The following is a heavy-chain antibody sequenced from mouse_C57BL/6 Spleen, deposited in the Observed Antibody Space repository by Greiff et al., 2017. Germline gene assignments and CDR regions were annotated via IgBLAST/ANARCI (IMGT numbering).Heavy chain of an antibody. CDR3: ARWPNWDDAMDY. V-gene: IGHV1-7*01. J-gene: IGHJ4*01. Sequence: QVHVKQSGAELAKPGASVKLSCKASGYTFTSYWMHWVKQRPGQGLEWIGYINPSSGYTKYNQKFKDKATLTADKSSSTAYMQLSSLTYEDSAVYYCARWPNWDDAMDYWGQGTSVTVSS. CDR2: INPSSGYT. CDR1: GYTFTSYW. D-gene: IGHD4-1*01.